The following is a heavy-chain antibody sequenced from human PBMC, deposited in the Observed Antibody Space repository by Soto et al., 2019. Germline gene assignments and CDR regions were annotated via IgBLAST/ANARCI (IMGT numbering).Heavy chain of an antibody. CDR3: ARDLDCSGGSCYSKGWFDP. V-gene: IGHV1-3*01. Sequence: ASVKVSCKASGYTFTSYAMHWVRQAPGQRLEWMGWINAGNGNTKYSQKFQGRVTITRDTSASTAYMELSNLRSEDTAVYYCARDLDCSGGSCYSKGWFDPWGQGTLVTVSS. J-gene: IGHJ5*02. CDR2: INAGNGNT. D-gene: IGHD2-15*01. CDR1: GYTFTSYA.